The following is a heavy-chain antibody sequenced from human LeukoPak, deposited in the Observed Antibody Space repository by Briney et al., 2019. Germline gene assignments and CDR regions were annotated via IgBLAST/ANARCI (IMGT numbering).Heavy chain of an antibody. V-gene: IGHV3-48*01. CDR3: ARDGDIVVVVAATHDAFDI. Sequence: PGGSLRLSCAVSGFTFSSYSMNWVRQAPGKGLEWVSYISSSSSTIYYADSVKGRFTISRDNAKNSLYLQMNSLRAEDTAVYYCARDGDIVVVVAATHDAFDIWGQGTMVTVSS. CDR2: ISSSSSTI. CDR1: GFTFSSYS. D-gene: IGHD2-15*01. J-gene: IGHJ3*02.